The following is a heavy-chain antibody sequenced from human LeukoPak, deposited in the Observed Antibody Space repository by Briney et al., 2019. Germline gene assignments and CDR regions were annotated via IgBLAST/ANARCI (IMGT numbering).Heavy chain of an antibody. Sequence: GGSLLLSCAASGFTVSSNYMSWVRQAPGKGLEWVSVIYSGGSTYYADSVKGRFTISRDNSKNTLYLQMNSLRAEDTAVYYCARAVDGSYYYWGQGTLVTVSS. J-gene: IGHJ4*02. CDR2: IYSGGST. V-gene: IGHV3-53*01. D-gene: IGHD1-26*01. CDR1: GFTVSSNY. CDR3: ARAVDGSYYY.